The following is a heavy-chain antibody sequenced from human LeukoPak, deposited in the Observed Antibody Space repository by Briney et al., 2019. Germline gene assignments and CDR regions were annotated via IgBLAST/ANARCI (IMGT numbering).Heavy chain of an antibody. CDR2: IIPIFGTA. J-gene: IGHJ5*02. D-gene: IGHD6-13*01. CDR3: ARDGQQLVSRYYWFDP. Sequence: SVKVSCKASGGTFSSYAISWVRQAPGQGLEWMGGIIPIFGTANYAQKFQGRVTITADESTSTAYMELSSLRSEDTAVCYCARDGQQLVSRYYWFDPWGQGTLVTVSS. CDR1: GGTFSSYA. V-gene: IGHV1-69*13.